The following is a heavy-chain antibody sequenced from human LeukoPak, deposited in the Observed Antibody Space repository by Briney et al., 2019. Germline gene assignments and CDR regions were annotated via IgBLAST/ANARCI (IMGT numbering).Heavy chain of an antibody. CDR3: ARQKGSTGFFDF. V-gene: IGHV4-39*01. Sequence: PSETLSLTCSVSVDSITSSNHLWGWIRQTPGDGLEWIGSVFFQNTYCNPSLKSRVTMSVDRTRSLLSLELRSVTAADTALYYCARQKGSTGFFDFWGRGTLVTVSS. D-gene: IGHD6-25*01. CDR1: VDSITSSNHL. J-gene: IGHJ4*02. CDR2: VFFQNT.